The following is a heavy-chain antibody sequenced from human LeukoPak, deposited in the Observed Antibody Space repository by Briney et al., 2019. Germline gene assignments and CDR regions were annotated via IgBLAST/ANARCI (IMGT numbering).Heavy chain of an antibody. CDR1: GGSISSYY. J-gene: IGHJ6*03. CDR2: IYTSGST. V-gene: IGHV4-4*07. Sequence: SETLSLTCTVSGGSISSYYWSWIRQPAGKGLEWIGRIYTSGSTNYNPSLKSRVTMSVDTSKNQFSLKLSSVTAADTAVYYCARRRVPNYYYYYMDVWGKGTTVTVSS. CDR3: ARRRVPNYYYYYMDV.